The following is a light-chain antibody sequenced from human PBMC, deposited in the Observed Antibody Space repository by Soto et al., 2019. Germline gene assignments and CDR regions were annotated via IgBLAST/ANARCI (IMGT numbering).Light chain of an antibody. CDR3: QQDYSSPFT. Sequence: DIVMTQSPDSLAVSLGERATINCKSSRSILYSSKNKNYLAWYRQKPGQPPKLLTYWASTRESGVPDRFSGSGSGTDCPLTVSSLQADDAAVSYRQQDYSSPFTFGGGTKAEIK. V-gene: IGKV4-1*01. CDR2: WAS. CDR1: RSILYSSKNKNY. J-gene: IGKJ4*01.